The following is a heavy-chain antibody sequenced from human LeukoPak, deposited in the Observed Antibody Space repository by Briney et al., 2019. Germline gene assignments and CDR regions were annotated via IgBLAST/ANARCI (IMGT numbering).Heavy chain of an antibody. CDR3: AKNSYSGTVSLWDF. J-gene: IGHJ3*01. V-gene: IGHV3-23*01. D-gene: IGHD1-26*01. CDR2: ISGSGADT. Sequence: RGSLRLSCEGSEFTFSNYAMSWVRQAPGKVMEWVSTISGSGADTYYADSMKGRFTVSRDNSKNTLYLHMNSLRAEDTAVYYCAKNSYSGTVSLWDFWGQGAMLTVSS. CDR1: EFTFSNYA.